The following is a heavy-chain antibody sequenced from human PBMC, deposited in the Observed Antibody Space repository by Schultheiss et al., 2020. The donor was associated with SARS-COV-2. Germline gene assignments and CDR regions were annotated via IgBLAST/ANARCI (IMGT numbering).Heavy chain of an antibody. CDR1: GFTFSSYA. V-gene: IGHV3-23*01. Sequence: GGSLRLSCAASGFTFSSYAMSWVRQAPGKGLEWVSAISGSGGSTYYADSVKGRFTISRDNSKHTLFLQMNSLGAGDTAVYYCARDGRYFDGAAVGYWGQGTLVTVSS. CDR3: ARDGRYFDGAAVGY. CDR2: ISGSGGST. J-gene: IGHJ4*02. D-gene: IGHD3-9*01.